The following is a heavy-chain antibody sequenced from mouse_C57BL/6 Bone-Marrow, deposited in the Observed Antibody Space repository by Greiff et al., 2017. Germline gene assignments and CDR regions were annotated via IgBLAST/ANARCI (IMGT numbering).Heavy chain of an antibody. CDR3: ARDRDYGSSPWFAY. V-gene: IGHV5-4*01. CDR2: ISDGGSYT. Sequence: EVHLVESGGGLVKPGGSLKLSCAASGFTFSSYAMSWVRQTPEKRLEWVATISDGGSYTYYPDNVKGRFTISRDNAKNNLYLQMSHLKSEDTAMYYCARDRDYGSSPWFAYWGQGTLVTVSA. CDR1: GFTFSSYA. J-gene: IGHJ3*01. D-gene: IGHD1-1*01.